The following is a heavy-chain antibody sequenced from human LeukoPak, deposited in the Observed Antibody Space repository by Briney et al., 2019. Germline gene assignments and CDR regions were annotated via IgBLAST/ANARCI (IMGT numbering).Heavy chain of an antibody. CDR2: INPNSGGT. CDR3: ARDSRAYCSGGSCVSIDY. J-gene: IGHJ4*02. CDR1: GYTFTGYY. Sequence: ASVKVSCKASGYTFTGYYMNWVRQAPRQGLEWMGWINPNSGGTNYAQKFQCRVTMTRDTSISTAYMELSRLRSDDTAVYYCARDSRAYCSGGSCVSIDYWGQGTLVTVSS. D-gene: IGHD2-15*01. V-gene: IGHV1-2*02.